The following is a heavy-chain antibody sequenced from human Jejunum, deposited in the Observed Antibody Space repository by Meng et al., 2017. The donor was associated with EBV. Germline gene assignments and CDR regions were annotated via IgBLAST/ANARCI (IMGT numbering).Heavy chain of an antibody. V-gene: IGHV2-5*02. D-gene: IGHD4-17*01. Sequence: QITLKESGPTLVKPTETLTLTCTVSGFSLSTSGVGVGWIRQPPGKALEWLAHIYWDENKRYSTSLRSRLSIMKDTSKSQVVLTMTNMDPVDTATYYCARRYGDYVRHFDSWGQGILVTVSS. J-gene: IGHJ5*01. CDR3: ARRYGDYVRHFDS. CDR1: GFSLSTSGVG. CDR2: IYWDENK.